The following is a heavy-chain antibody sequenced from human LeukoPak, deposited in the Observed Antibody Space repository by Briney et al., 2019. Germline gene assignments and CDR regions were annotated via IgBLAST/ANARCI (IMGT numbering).Heavy chain of an antibody. Sequence: ASVKVSCKASGYTFTSYGISWVRQAPGQGLEWMGRINPNSGGTNYAQKFQGRVTMTRDTSISTAYMELSRLRSDDTAVYYCARDITMVSYDYWGQGTLVTVSS. D-gene: IGHD3-10*01. CDR2: INPNSGGT. CDR3: ARDITMVSYDY. V-gene: IGHV1-2*06. J-gene: IGHJ4*02. CDR1: GYTFTSYG.